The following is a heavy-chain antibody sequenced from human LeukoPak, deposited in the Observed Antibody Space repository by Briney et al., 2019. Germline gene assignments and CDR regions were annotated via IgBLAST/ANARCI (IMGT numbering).Heavy chain of an antibody. Sequence: SETLSLTCTISGGSVSDYYWSWIRQSPGMGLEWIGYIYHTGSTSYNPSLKSRVTISADTSQYQFSLKLSSVTAADTAVYYCASRKLGNDYWGQGTLVTVSS. J-gene: IGHJ4*02. CDR1: GGSVSDYY. V-gene: IGHV4-59*02. D-gene: IGHD7-27*01. CDR2: IYHTGST. CDR3: ASRKLGNDY.